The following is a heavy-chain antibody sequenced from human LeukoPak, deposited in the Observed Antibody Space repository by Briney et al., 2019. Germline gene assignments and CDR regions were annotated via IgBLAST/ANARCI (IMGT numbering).Heavy chain of an antibody. CDR2: INPSGGST. CDR3: ARGSRGWYSVAY. V-gene: IGHV1-46*01. J-gene: IGHJ4*02. D-gene: IGHD6-19*01. Sequence: ASVKVSCMASGYTFTSYYMHWVRQAPGQGLEWMGIINPSGGSTSYAQKFQGRVTMTRDTSTSTVYMELSSLISEDTAVYYCARGSRGWYSVAYWGQGTLVTVSS. CDR1: GYTFTSYY.